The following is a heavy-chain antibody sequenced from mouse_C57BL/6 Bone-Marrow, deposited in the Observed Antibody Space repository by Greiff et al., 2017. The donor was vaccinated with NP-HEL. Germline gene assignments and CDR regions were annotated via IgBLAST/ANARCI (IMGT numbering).Heavy chain of an antibody. D-gene: IGHD1-2*01. CDR2: ISSGGSYT. CDR1: GFTFSSYG. CDR3: ARGGRRYAMDY. J-gene: IGHJ4*01. V-gene: IGHV5-6*01. Sequence: EVHLVESGGDLVKPGGSLKLSCAASGFTFSSYGMSWVRQTPDKRLEWVATISSGGSYTYYPDSVKGRFTISRDNAKNTLYLQMSSLKSEDTAMYYCARGGRRYAMDYWGQGTSVTVSS.